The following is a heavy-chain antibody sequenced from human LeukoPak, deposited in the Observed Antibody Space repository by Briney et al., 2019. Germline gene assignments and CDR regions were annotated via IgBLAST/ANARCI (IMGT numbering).Heavy chain of an antibody. V-gene: IGHV3-7*03. CDR1: AFIFSGHW. D-gene: IGHD3-22*01. J-gene: IGHJ6*02. CDR2: IKEDGSER. Sequence: GGSLRLSCEGSAFIFSGHWMNWVRQTPGKGLEWVASIKEDGSERQYVDSVKGPFSISRDNTKGSLFLQLNSLRSEDTAVYYCAREDYYDSSGYSLPYYGMDVWGQGTTVTVSS. CDR3: AREDYYDSSGYSLPYYGMDV.